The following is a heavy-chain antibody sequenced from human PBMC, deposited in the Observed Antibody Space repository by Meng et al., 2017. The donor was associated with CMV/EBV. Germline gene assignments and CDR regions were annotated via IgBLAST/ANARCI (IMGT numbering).Heavy chain of an antibody. CDR1: GFTFSSYW. V-gene: IGHV3-7*01. J-gene: IGHJ6*02. CDR3: ARGDVPAPPFPYYYGMDV. Sequence: GGPLRLSCAASGFTFSSYWMSWVRQAPGKGLEWVANIKQDGSEKYYVDSVKGRFTISRGNAKNSLYLQMNSLRAEDTAVYYCARGDVPAPPFPYYYGMDVWGQGTTVTVSS. D-gene: IGHD2-2*01. CDR2: IKQDGSEK.